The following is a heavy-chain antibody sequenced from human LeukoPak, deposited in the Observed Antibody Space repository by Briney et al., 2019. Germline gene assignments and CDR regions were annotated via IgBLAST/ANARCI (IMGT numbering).Heavy chain of an antibody. CDR1: GGSISSSSYY. CDR3: ARAMDPYGSGSYYRDY. CDR2: INHSGST. D-gene: IGHD3-10*01. V-gene: IGHV4-39*07. Sequence: SETLSLTCTVSGGSISSSSYYWGWIRQPPGKGLEWIGEINHSGSTNYNPSLKSRVTISVDTSKNQFSLKLSSVTAADTAVYYCARAMDPYGSGSYYRDYWGQGTLVTVSS. J-gene: IGHJ4*02.